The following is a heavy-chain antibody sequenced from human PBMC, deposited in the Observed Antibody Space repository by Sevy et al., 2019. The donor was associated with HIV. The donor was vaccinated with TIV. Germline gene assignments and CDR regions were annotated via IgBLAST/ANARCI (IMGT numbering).Heavy chain of an antibody. CDR3: ARERYTYYDFWSGYPTYYYYYYGIDV. Sequence: ASVKVSCKASGYTFTSYYMHWVRQAPGQGLEWMGIINPSGGSTSYAQKFQGRVTMTRDTSTSTVYMELSSLRSEDTAVYYCARERYTYYDFWSGYPTYYYYYYGIDVWGQGTTVTVSS. CDR1: GYTFTSYY. J-gene: IGHJ6*02. CDR2: INPSGGST. V-gene: IGHV1-46*03. D-gene: IGHD3-3*01.